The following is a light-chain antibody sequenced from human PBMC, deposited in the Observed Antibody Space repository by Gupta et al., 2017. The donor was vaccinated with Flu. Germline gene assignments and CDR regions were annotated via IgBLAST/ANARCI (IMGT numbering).Light chain of an antibody. CDR3: QQDSNYRRT. Sequence: DIQMTQSPSTLSASVGDRVTITCRASQSISTCLAWYQQRPGKAPKLLIYKASSLEGGVPSRFSGSGSGTEFTLTISGLQPDDFATYYCQQDSNYRRTFGQGTKVEIK. CDR1: QSISTC. CDR2: KAS. V-gene: IGKV1-5*03. J-gene: IGKJ1*01.